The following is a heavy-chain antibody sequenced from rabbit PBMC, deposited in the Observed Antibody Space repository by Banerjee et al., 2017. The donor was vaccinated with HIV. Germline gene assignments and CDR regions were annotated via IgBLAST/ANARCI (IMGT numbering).Heavy chain of an antibody. D-gene: IGHD4-1*01. J-gene: IGHJ4*01. V-gene: IGHV1S40*01. Sequence: QSLEESGGGLVKPEGSLTLTCKASGFDLSSGYDMCWVRQAPGKGLEWIACIDASSGSTWYASWVNGRFAISKASSTTVTLQMTSLTAADTATYFCARGGGWGHFNLWGQGTLVTVS. CDR2: IDASSGST. CDR3: ARGGGWGHFNL. CDR1: GFDLSSGYD.